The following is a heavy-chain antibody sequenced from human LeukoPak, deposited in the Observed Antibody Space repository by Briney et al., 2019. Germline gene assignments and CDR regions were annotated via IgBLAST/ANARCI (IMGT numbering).Heavy chain of an antibody. D-gene: IGHD3-10*01. J-gene: IGHJ4*02. CDR3: ARVDYYGSGSYGNFDY. CDR1: GRTLSSYA. CDR2: IIPIFGTA. Sequence: ASVKVSCKASGRTLSSYAISWVRQAPGQGLEWMGGIIPIFGTANYAQKFQGRVTITADESTSTAYMELSSLRSEDTAVYYCARVDYYGSGSYGNFDYWGQGTLVTVSS. V-gene: IGHV1-69*13.